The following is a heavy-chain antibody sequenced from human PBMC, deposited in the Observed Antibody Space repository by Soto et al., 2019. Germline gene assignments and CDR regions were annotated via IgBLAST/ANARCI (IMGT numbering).Heavy chain of an antibody. CDR3: ERARTGTPNFDY. CDR2: FNAGNGNT. Sequence: QVQLVQSGAEVKKPGPSVKVSCKASGYTFTTSAMHWVRQAPGQGLEWMGWFNAGNGNTKYSQRFQDRVTITRDTSASTAYMELSSLRSEDTAVYYCERARTGTPNFDYWGQGTLVTVFS. CDR1: GYTFTTSA. D-gene: IGHD1-1*01. J-gene: IGHJ4*02. V-gene: IGHV1-3*01.